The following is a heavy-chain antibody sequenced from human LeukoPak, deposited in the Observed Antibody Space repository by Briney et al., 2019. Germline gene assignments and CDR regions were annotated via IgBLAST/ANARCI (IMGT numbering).Heavy chain of an antibody. CDR1: GFAFSTYW. J-gene: IGHJ3*02. CDR2: IKQDGSDK. Sequence: GGSLRLSCAVSGFAFSTYWMSWVRQAPGKGLEWVANIKQDGSDKDYVDSVKGRFTISRDNSKNTLYLQMNSLRAEDTAVYYCARDSVVVAAMGAFDIWGQGTMVTVSS. CDR3: ARDSVVVAAMGAFDI. V-gene: IGHV3-7*01. D-gene: IGHD2-15*01.